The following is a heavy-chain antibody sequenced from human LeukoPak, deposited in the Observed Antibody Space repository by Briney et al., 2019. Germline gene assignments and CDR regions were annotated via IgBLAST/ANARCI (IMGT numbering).Heavy chain of an antibody. CDR1: GGSISSGGYY. V-gene: IGHV4-39*01. CDR3: ARRVAWVWSGYKSSSGMDV. Sequence: SQTLSLTCTVSGGSISSGGYYWGWIRQPPGKGLEWIGSIYYSGSTYYNPSLKSRVTISVDTSKNQFSLKLSSVTAADTAVYYCARRVAWVWSGYKSSSGMDVWGKGTTVTVSS. J-gene: IGHJ6*04. D-gene: IGHD3-3*01. CDR2: IYYSGST.